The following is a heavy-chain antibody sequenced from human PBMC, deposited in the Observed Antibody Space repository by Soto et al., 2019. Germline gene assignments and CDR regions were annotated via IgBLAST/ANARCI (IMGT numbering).Heavy chain of an antibody. CDR3: ARGYYGSEGTEYFQH. Sequence: HPGGSLRLSCTASGFPFSSYWMHWVRQAPGKGLVWISRSNSDASSTTYADSVKGRFTISRDNAENTLFLQMNSLRVDDTAVYYCARGYYGSEGTEYFQHWGRGTLVTVSS. J-gene: IGHJ1*01. D-gene: IGHD3-10*01. CDR1: GFPFSSYW. V-gene: IGHV3-74*03. CDR2: SNSDASST.